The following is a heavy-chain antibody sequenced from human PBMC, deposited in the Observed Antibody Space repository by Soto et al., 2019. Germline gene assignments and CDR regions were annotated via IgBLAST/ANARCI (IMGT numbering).Heavy chain of an antibody. J-gene: IGHJ4*02. Sequence: GGSLRLSCAASGFAVNSNYMSWVRQAPGKGLESVSVIYGXXTTYYSDSVKGRFTISRDNSKNTLFLQMNSLRAEDTAVYYCVRTSSYWGQGALVTVSS. V-gene: IGHV3-53*01. CDR2: IYGXXTT. D-gene: IGHD2-2*01. CDR3: VRTSSY. CDR1: GFAVNSNY.